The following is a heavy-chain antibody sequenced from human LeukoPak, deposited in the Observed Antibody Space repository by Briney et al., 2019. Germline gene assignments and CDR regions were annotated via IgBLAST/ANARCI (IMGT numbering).Heavy chain of an antibody. Sequence: RPSETLSLTCTVSGGPLNRQYWTWIRQPPGKGLEWIGFFYDSGTTNYKSSLKRRVSMSVDPSKKHFSLTLTYVTAADTAMYYCVRELFDDRNGSGAFDIWGQGTMVTVSS. D-gene: IGHD3-22*01. CDR3: VRELFDDRNGSGAFDI. CDR2: FYDSGTT. V-gene: IGHV4-59*11. J-gene: IGHJ3*02. CDR1: GGPLNRQY.